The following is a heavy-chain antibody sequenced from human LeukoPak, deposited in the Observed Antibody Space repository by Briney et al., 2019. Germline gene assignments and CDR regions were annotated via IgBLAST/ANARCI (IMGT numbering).Heavy chain of an antibody. CDR3: ARDRSITGTSCDY. CDR1: EYTFTNYD. V-gene: IGHV1-18*01. Sequence: GASVKVSCKASEYTFTNYDINWVRQATGQGLEWMGWISAYNGNTNYAQKLQGRVTMTTDTSTSTAYMELRSLRSDDTAVYYCARDRSITGTSCDYWGQGTLVTVSS. CDR2: ISAYNGNT. J-gene: IGHJ4*02. D-gene: IGHD1-20*01.